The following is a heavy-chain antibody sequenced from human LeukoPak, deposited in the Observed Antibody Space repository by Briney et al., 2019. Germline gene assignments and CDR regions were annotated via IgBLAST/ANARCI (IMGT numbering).Heavy chain of an antibody. Sequence: PGGSPRLSCTASGFTFSAYAMMWVRQAPGKGPEWVSAIRGGGTSEFYADSVKGRFRISRDNSKDTLFLQMNSLRAEDTAVHYCARDPNGDYIGAFDMWGPGTMVTVSS. V-gene: IGHV3-23*01. CDR2: IRGGGTSE. D-gene: IGHD4-17*01. CDR3: ARDPNGDYIGAFDM. J-gene: IGHJ3*02. CDR1: GFTFSAYA.